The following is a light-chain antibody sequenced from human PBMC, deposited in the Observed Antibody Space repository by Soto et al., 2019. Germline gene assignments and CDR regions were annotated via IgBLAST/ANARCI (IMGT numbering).Light chain of an antibody. V-gene: IGLV2-14*03. CDR1: SSGGGEYKY. CDR2: DVS. J-gene: IGLJ1*01. CDR3: SSYTTTTALYV. Sequence: QSALTQPASVSGFPGQSITISCTESSSGGGEYKYASWYQQHPGTAPKLIIYDVSDRPSGVSNRFSGSKSGSTASLTISGLQAEDEADYYCSSYTTTTALYVFGAGTKLTVL.